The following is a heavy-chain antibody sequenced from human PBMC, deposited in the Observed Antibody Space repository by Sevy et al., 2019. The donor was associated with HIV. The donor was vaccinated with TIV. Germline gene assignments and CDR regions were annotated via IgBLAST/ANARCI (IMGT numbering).Heavy chain of an antibody. J-gene: IGHJ3*02. CDR2: IYTSGST. Sequence: SETLSLTCSVSGGSISSGSYYWSWIRQPAGKGLEWIGRIYTSGSTNYNPSLKSRVTISVDTSKNQFSLKLSSVTAADTAVYYCARGGGNSFLDAFDIWGQGTMVTVSS. D-gene: IGHD2-21*02. V-gene: IGHV4-61*02. CDR3: ARGGGNSFLDAFDI. CDR1: GGSISSGSYY.